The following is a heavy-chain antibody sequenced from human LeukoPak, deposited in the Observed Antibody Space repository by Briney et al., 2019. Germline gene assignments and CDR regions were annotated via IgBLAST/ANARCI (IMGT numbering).Heavy chain of an antibody. J-gene: IGHJ4*02. CDR2: IKQDGSEK. CDR3: ARSMVRGVIRPSDY. V-gene: IGHV3-7*04. Sequence: PGGSLRLSCAASGFTFSSYWMSWVRQAPGKGPEWVANIKQDGSEKYYVDSVKGRFTISRDNAKNSLYLQMNSLRAEDTAVYYCARSMVRGVIRPSDYWGQGTLVTVSS. D-gene: IGHD3-10*01. CDR1: GFTFSSYW.